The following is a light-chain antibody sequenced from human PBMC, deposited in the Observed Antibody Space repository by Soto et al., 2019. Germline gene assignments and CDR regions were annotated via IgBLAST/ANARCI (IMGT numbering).Light chain of an antibody. J-gene: IGLJ1*01. V-gene: IGLV1-44*01. CDR3: AAWDDRRTGYV. CDR2: SNK. Sequence: QSVLTQPPSASVTPGQRVTISCSGSSANIGSNTVKWYQQLPGTAPTLLIYSNKQRPSAGPAQLSGSRSVTSATLAISGLQSEDEAEYYCAAWDDRRTGYVFGAGTKLTVL. CDR1: SANIGSNT.